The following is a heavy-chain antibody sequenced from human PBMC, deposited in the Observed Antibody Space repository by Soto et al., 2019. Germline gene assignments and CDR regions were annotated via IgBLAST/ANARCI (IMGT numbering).Heavy chain of an antibody. J-gene: IGHJ6*02. Sequence: QVQVVQSGAEVKKPGASVKVSCKASGYSFSTYAMHWVRQAPGQSLEWMGWLNGGTGQTRYSQRFQDRGTITRDTSASTAYMEVSSLRPEDTAVYYCARGKGMEENYYYYGMDIWGQGTTVTVSS. V-gene: IGHV1-3*01. CDR1: GYSFSTYA. CDR3: ARGKGMEENYYYYGMDI. CDR2: LNGGTGQT. D-gene: IGHD1-1*01.